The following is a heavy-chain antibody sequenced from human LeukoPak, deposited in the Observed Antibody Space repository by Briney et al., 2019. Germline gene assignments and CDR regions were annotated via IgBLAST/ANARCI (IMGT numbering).Heavy chain of an antibody. Sequence: SETLSLTCAVYGGSFSGYYWSWIRQPPGKGLEWIGEINHSGSTNYNPSLKSRVTISVDTSKNQFSLKLSSVTAADTAVYCCARGGVVVVPAAMRHFDYWGQGTLVTVSS. CDR3: ARGGVVVVPAAMRHFDY. D-gene: IGHD2-2*01. CDR1: GGSFSGYY. V-gene: IGHV4-34*01. J-gene: IGHJ4*01. CDR2: INHSGST.